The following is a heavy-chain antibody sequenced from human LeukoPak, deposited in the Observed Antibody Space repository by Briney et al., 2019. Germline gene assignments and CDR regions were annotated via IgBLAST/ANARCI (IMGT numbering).Heavy chain of an antibody. CDR3: ARGEYYDFWSGQYYYGMDV. D-gene: IGHD3-3*01. CDR2: IYHSGST. V-gene: IGHV4-30-2*01. J-gene: IGHJ6*02. Sequence: SETLSLTCAVSGGSISSGGYSWSWIRQPPGKGLEWIGYIYHSGSTYYNPSLKSRVTISVDRSKNQFSLKLSSVTAADTAVYYCARGEYYDFWSGQYYYGMDVWGQGTTVTVSS. CDR1: GGSISSGGYS.